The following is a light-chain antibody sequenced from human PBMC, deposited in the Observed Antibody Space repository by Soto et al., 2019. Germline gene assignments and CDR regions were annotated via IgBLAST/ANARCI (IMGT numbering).Light chain of an antibody. Sequence: DIQMTQSPSSLSASVGDRVTITCRASQSINSYLNWYQQKPGKAPKLLIYAASSLQSGVPLRFCGSIAGLDFSVISCSLQPEGLGTYYCNHSINTPITFGGGIKVEIK. J-gene: IGKJ4*01. V-gene: IGKV1-39*01. CDR1: QSINSY. CDR3: NHSINTPIT. CDR2: AAS.